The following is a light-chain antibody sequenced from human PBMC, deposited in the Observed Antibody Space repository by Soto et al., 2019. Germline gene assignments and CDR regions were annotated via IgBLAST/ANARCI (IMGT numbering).Light chain of an antibody. Sequence: EIVMTQSPATLSVSPGERATLSCRASQSVSSNLAWYQQKPGQAPRLLIHGASTRATGTPARFSGSGSVTAFTLTLSSLQSEDSAVYYCQQYKTWSPWTFGQGTKVEVK. V-gene: IGKV3-15*01. CDR1: QSVSSN. CDR3: QQYKTWSPWT. J-gene: IGKJ1*01. CDR2: GAS.